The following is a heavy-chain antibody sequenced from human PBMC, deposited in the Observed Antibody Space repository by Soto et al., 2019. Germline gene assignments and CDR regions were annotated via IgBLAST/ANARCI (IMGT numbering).Heavy chain of an antibody. CDR3: AKSGVLGPPGLHGMDV. D-gene: IGHD3-16*01. J-gene: IGHJ6*02. CDR2: ISGSGGST. V-gene: IGHV3-23*01. CDR1: GFTFSSYA. Sequence: EVQLLESGGGLVQPGGSLRLSCAASGFTFSSYAMSWVHQAPGKGLEWVSAISGSGGSTYYADSVKGRFTISRDNSKNTLYLQMNSLRAEDTAVYYCAKSGVLGPPGLHGMDVWGQGTTVTVSS.